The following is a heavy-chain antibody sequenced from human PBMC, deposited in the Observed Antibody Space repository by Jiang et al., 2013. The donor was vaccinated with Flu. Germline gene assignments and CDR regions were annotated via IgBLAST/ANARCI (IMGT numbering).Heavy chain of an antibody. CDR2: IYHSGST. D-gene: IGHD3-22*01. CDR1: GYSISSGYY. J-gene: IGHJ4*02. V-gene: IGHV4-38-2*01. Sequence: GPGLVKPSETLSLTCAVSGYSISSGYYWGWIRQPPGKGLEWIGSIYHSGSTYYNPSLKSRVTISVDTSKNQFSLKLSSVTAADTAVYYCARGLQLLNYYDSSGLPPPLWDWGQGTLVTVSS. CDR3: ARGLQLLNYYDSSGLPPPLWD.